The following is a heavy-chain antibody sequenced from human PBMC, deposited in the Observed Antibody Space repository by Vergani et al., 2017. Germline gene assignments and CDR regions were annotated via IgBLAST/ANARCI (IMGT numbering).Heavy chain of an antibody. CDR2: ISSSGSTI. V-gene: IGHV3-11*04. J-gene: IGHJ6*03. CDR1: GFTFSDYY. CDR3: ARDCGSSGYYIGYYYYYYMDV. Sequence: QVQLVESGGGLVKPGGSLRLSCAASGFTFSDYYMSWIRQAPGKGLEWVSYISSSGSTIYYADSVKGRFTISRDNAKNSLYLQINSLRAEDTAVYYCARDCGSSGYYIGYYYYYYMDVWGKGTTVTVSS. D-gene: IGHD3-22*01.